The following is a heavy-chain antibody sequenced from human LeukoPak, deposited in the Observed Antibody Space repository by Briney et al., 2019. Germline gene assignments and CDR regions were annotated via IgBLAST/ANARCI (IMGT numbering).Heavy chain of an antibody. CDR3: ARDFADSSGYYHFDY. CDR1: GFTVSSNY. J-gene: IGHJ4*02. CDR2: IYSGGST. V-gene: IGHV3-53*04. Sequence: GGSLRLSCAASGFTVSSNYMSWVRQAPGKGLEWVSVIYSGGSTYYAGSVKGRFTISRHNSKNTLYLQMNSLRAEDTAVYYCARDFADSSGYYHFDYWGQGTLVTVSS. D-gene: IGHD3-22*01.